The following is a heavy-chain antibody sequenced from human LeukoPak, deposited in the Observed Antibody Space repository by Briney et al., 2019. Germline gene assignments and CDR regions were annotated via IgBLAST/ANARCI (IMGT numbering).Heavy chain of an antibody. D-gene: IGHD6-13*01. CDR3: ARAWGSSSWYYFDY. CDR2: MNPNSGNT. V-gene: IGHV1-8*03. J-gene: IGHJ4*02. Sequence: GASVKVSCKASGYTFTSYDINWVRQATGQGLEWMGWMNPNSGNTGYAQKFQGRVTITRSTSISTAYMELSSLRSEDTAVYYCARAWGSSSWYYFDYWGQGTLVTVSS. CDR1: GYTFTSYD.